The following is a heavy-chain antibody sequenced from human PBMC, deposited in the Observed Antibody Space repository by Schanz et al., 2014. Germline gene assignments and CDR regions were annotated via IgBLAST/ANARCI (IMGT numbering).Heavy chain of an antibody. J-gene: IGHJ5*02. CDR2: ISAYNGNT. CDR1: GYTFTSYG. Sequence: QVQLVQSGAEVKKPGASVKVSCKASGYTFTSYGISWVRQAPGQGLEWMGWISAYNGNTKYPQKLQGRVTMTTDTSTSTSYMQLRSLRSDDTAVYYCAKAEYDIVAGSYSRLDPWGQGTLVTVSS. V-gene: IGHV1-18*01. CDR3: AKAEYDIVAGSYSRLDP. D-gene: IGHD3-9*01.